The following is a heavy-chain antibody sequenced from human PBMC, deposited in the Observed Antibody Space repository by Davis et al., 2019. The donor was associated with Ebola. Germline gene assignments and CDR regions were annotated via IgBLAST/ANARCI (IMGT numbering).Heavy chain of an antibody. J-gene: IGHJ6*02. CDR2: ISYDGSNK. V-gene: IGHV3-30*03. Sequence: GESLKISCAASGFTFSSYAMSWVRQAPGKGLEWVAVISYDGSNKYYADSVKGRFTISRDNSKNTLSLQMDSLRAEDTAVYYCARDPHSGYEMYYYYGMDVWGQGTTVTVSS. D-gene: IGHD5-12*01. CDR1: GFTFSSYA. CDR3: ARDPHSGYEMYYYYGMDV.